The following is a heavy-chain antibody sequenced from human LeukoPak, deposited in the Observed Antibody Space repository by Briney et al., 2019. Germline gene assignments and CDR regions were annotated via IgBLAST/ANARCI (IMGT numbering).Heavy chain of an antibody. Sequence: GGSPRLSCAASGFTFSDYYMSWIRQAPGKGLEWVSYISSSSRTIYYADSVKGRFTISRDNAKNSLYLQMNSLRAEDTAVYYCARDRSGDDDFWSGYTNYFDPWGQGTLVTVSS. CDR2: ISSSSRTI. D-gene: IGHD3-3*01. J-gene: IGHJ5*02. V-gene: IGHV3-11*04. CDR3: ARDRSGDDDFWSGYTNYFDP. CDR1: GFTFSDYY.